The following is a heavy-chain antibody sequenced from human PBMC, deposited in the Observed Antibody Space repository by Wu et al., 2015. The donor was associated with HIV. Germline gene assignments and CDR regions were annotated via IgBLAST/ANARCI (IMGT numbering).Heavy chain of an antibody. D-gene: IGHD3-10*01. Sequence: QVQLVQSGAEVKKPGSSVRVSCKTSGGRFSSYAMTWVRQAPGQGLEWMGWTNLNTGGTKYAPKFQGRVTMTRDTSISTAYIELSRLTSDDTAVYYCARDELFRVDDAFDMWGQGTLVTVSS. V-gene: IGHV1-2*02. CDR1: GGRFSSYA. CDR2: TNLNTGGT. CDR3: ARDELFRVDDAFDM. J-gene: IGHJ3*02.